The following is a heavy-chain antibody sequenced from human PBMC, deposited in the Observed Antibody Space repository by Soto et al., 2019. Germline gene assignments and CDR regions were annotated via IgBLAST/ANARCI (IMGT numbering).Heavy chain of an antibody. CDR1: GGTFSRYT. CDR3: ARHFTGVLVLGTSPPGGDNYGWDV. D-gene: IGHD2-15*01. J-gene: IGHJ6*02. Sequence: QVQLVQSGAEVKKPGSSVKVSCKASGGTFSRYTFTWVRQAPGQGLEWMGRIIPIVDIPNYAQNFQGRVTITGDKSTSTAYMELSSLTSDDTAVYYCARHFTGVLVLGTSPPGGDNYGWDVWGQGTTVSVS. CDR2: IIPIVDIP. V-gene: IGHV1-69*02.